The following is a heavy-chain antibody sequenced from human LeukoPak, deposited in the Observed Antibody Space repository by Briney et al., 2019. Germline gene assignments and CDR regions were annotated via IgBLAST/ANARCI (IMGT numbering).Heavy chain of an antibody. V-gene: IGHV4-59*01. D-gene: IGHD2-2*01. CDR1: GGSISSYY. CDR2: IYYSGST. Sequence: SETLSLTCTVSGGSISSYYWSWIRQPPGKGLEWIGYIYYSGSTNYNPSLKSRVTISVDTSKNQFSLKLSSVTAADTAVYYCAREVSCSSTSCGYYYYYMDVWGKGTTVTVSS. J-gene: IGHJ6*03. CDR3: AREVSCSSTSCGYYYYYMDV.